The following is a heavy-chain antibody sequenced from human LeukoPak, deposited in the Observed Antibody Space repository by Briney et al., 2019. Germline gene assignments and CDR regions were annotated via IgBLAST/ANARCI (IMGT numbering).Heavy chain of an antibody. CDR3: ARHAGMTMVSFYYDY. Sequence: SETLSLTCSVSGASISRSPYYWGWIRQPPGKRLEWIGSIYYTGDTYYNPSLKSRVTISLDTSKRQFSLKLTSVTAANTAVYYCARHAGMTMVSFYYDYWGQGTLVTVSS. CDR2: IYYTGDT. D-gene: IGHD4/OR15-4a*01. J-gene: IGHJ4*02. CDR1: GASISRSPYY. V-gene: IGHV4-39*01.